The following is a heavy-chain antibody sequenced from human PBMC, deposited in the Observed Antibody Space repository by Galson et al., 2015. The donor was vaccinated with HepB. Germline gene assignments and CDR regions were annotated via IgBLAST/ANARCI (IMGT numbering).Heavy chain of an antibody. CDR3: TSARTTVTTIVDY. CDR1: GFTFSGSA. J-gene: IGHJ4*02. V-gene: IGHV3-73*01. D-gene: IGHD4-17*01. Sequence: SLRLSCAASGFTFSGSAMHWVRQASGKGLEWVGRIRSKANSYATAYAASLKGRFTISRDDSKNTAYLQMNSLKTEDTAVYYCTSARTTVTTIVDYWGQGTLVTVSS. CDR2: IRSKANSYAT.